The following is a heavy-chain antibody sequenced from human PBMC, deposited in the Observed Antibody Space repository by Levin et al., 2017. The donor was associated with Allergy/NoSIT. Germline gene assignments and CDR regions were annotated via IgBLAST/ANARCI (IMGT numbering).Heavy chain of an antibody. D-gene: IGHD1-26*01. V-gene: IGHV3-23*01. CDR3: ARGWNSISYYSTH. Sequence: QAGGSLRLSCAASGFTFSSYAMTWVRQAPGKGLEWVSAISGSGDGTYYADSVKGRFTISRDNSKNTLYLQMNSLRAEDTAVYYCARGWNSISYYSTHWGQGTLVTVSS. CDR2: ISGSGDGT. CDR1: GFTFSSYA. J-gene: IGHJ4*02.